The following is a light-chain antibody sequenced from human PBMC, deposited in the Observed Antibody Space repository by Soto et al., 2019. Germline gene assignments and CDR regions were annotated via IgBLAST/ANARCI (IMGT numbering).Light chain of an antibody. J-gene: IGKJ5*01. V-gene: IGKV3-11*01. CDR3: QQRTNRHPIT. CDR2: DTS. Sequence: ILLPQSPANLSLCPGEGATLACRASQSVSSYLAWYQQRPGQAPRLLIFDTSNRANGIPARFSGSVSGTDFTLTLSGLEPEDFAFYDCQQRTNRHPITFGQGTRLEI. CDR1: QSVSSY.